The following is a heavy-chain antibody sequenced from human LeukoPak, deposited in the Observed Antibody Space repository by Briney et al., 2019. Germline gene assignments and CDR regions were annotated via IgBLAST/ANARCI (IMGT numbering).Heavy chain of an antibody. CDR1: GFTVSSNF. D-gene: IGHD3-10*01. CDR3: ARDFSGALWSGEP. CDR2: IKQDGSEK. Sequence: PGGSLRLSCAASGFTVSSNFMSWVRRAPGKGLEWVANIKQDGSEKYYVDSVKGRFTISRDNSKNTLYLQMNSLRAEDTAVYYCARDFSGALWSGEPRGQGTLVTVSS. J-gene: IGHJ4*02. V-gene: IGHV3-7*03.